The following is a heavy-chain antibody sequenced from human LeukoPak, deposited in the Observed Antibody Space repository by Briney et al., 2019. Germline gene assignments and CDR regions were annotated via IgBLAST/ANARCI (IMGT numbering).Heavy chain of an antibody. CDR3: AREGRDFWSGSRGWFDP. Sequence: PSQTLSLTCTVSGASISSDDYYWSWIRQPPGKGLKWIAYTHYSGSSFYNPSLKSRITISADTSKNQFSLRLSSVTAADTAVYYCAREGRDFWSGSRGWFDPWGQGTLVTVSS. V-gene: IGHV4-30-4*01. J-gene: IGHJ5*02. D-gene: IGHD3-3*01. CDR1: GASISSDDYY. CDR2: THYSGSS.